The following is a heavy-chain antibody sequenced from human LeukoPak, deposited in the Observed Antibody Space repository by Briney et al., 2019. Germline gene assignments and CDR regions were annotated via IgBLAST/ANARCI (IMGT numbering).Heavy chain of an antibody. CDR2: IIPIFGTA. CDR3: ARVGITMVRGVIITANWFDP. J-gene: IGHJ5*02. D-gene: IGHD3-10*01. CDR1: GGTFSGYA. V-gene: IGHV1-69*05. Sequence: SVKVSCKASGGTFSGYAISWVRQAPRQGLEWMGGIIPIFGTANYAQKFQGRVTITTDESTSTAYVELSSLRSEDTAVYYCARVGITMVRGVIITANWFDPWGQGTLVTVSS.